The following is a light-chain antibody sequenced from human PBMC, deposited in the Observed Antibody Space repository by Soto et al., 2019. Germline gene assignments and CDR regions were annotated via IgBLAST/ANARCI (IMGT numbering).Light chain of an antibody. CDR2: GAS. CDR1: QSVSSSY. CDR3: QQRSKRPPIT. J-gene: IGKJ5*01. Sequence: EIVLTQSPGTLSLSPGERATLSCMASQSVSSSYLAWYQQKPGQAPRLLIYGASSRATGIPDRFSGSGSGTDFTLTIRSLEPEDFAVYYCQQRSKRPPITCGQGTRRENK. V-gene: IGKV3D-20*02.